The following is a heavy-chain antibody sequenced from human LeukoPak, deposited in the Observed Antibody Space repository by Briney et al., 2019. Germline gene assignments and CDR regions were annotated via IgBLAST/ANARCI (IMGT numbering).Heavy chain of an antibody. CDR1: GYTFTSYG. D-gene: IGHD2-2*01. CDR2: ISAYNGNT. Sequence: ASVKVSCKASGYTFTSYGISWVRQAPGQGPEWMGWISAYNGNTNYAQKLQGRVTMTTDTSTSTAYMELRSLRSDDTAVYYCARGYCSSTSCFSLMDVWGQGTTVTVSS. CDR3: ARGYCSSTSCFSLMDV. J-gene: IGHJ6*02. V-gene: IGHV1-18*01.